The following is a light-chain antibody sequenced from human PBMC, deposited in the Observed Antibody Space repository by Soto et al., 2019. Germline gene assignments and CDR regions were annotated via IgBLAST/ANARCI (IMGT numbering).Light chain of an antibody. CDR2: GNS. Sequence: QSVLTQPPSVSGAPGQRVTIPCTGSSSNIGAGYDVHWYHQLPGTAPKLLIYGNSNRPSGVPDRFSGSKSGTSASLAITGLQAEDEADYYCQSYDSSLSGSGVFGTGTKVTVL. V-gene: IGLV1-40*01. J-gene: IGLJ1*01. CDR3: QSYDSSLSGSGV. CDR1: SSNIGAGYD.